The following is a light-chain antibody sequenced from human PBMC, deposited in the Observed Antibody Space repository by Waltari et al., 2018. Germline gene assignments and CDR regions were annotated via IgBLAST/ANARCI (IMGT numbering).Light chain of an antibody. J-gene: IGLJ3*02. CDR3: SSYTTSTWV. Sequence: QSALTQPAPVSGSPGPSITIPCTGTSSYVGCYNYVSWYQQHPGKAPKLMIYDVTKRPSGVSNRFSGSKSANTASLTISGLQAEDEADYYCSSYTTSTWVFGGGTKLTVL. V-gene: IGLV2-14*01. CDR2: DVT. CDR1: SSYVGCYNY.